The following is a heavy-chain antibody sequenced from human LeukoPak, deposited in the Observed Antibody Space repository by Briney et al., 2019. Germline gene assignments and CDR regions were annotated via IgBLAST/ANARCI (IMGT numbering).Heavy chain of an antibody. Sequence: PSETLSLTCTVSGGSISSYYWSWIRQPPGKGLEWIGYIYTSGSTNYNPSLKSRVTISVDTSKNQFSLKLSSVTAADTAVYYCARHWELLEGDYYYYYYMDVWGKGTTVTVSS. V-gene: IGHV4-4*09. CDR2: IYTSGST. D-gene: IGHD1-26*01. CDR1: GGSISSYY. CDR3: ARHWELLEGDYYYYYYMDV. J-gene: IGHJ6*03.